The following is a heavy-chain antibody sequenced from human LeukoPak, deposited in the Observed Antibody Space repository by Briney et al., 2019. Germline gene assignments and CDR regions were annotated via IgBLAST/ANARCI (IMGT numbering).Heavy chain of an antibody. V-gene: IGHV3-9*01. CDR3: ARDKSGWYSFDY. CDR1: GFTFDDYA. Sequence: GGSLRLSCAASGFTFDDYAMHWVRQAPGKGLEWVSGISWNSGSIGYADSVKGRFTISRDNAKNSLYLQMNSLRAEDTAVYYCARDKSGWYSFDYWGQGTLVTVSS. D-gene: IGHD6-19*01. CDR2: ISWNSGSI. J-gene: IGHJ4*02.